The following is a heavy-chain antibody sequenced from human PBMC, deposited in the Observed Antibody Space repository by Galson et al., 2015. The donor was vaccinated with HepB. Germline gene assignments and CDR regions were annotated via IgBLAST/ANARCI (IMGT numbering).Heavy chain of an antibody. D-gene: IGHD2/OR15-2a*01. J-gene: IGHJ5*02. CDR1: GFTFSSHD. CDR2: FWNERGSE. Sequence: SLRLSCAASGFTFSSHDIHWVRQAPGKGLEWVAVFWNERGSEYYADSVKGRFTVSRDISKNTLYLEMNSLRAEDTAVYYCARDRDRPHFYIDQWGQGALHTVSS. CDR3: ARDRDRPHFYIDQ. V-gene: IGHV3-33*01.